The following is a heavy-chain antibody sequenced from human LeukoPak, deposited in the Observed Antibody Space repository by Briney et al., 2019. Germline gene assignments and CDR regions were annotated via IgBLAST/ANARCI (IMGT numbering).Heavy chain of an antibody. CDR3: ARNTAAGLFDY. J-gene: IGHJ4*02. V-gene: IGHV3-20*01. Sequence: PGGSLRLSCAASGFTFDDYDMSWVRQAPGKGLEWVSGINWNGGSTGYADSVKGRFTISRDNAKNSLYLQMNSLRAEDTALYHCARNTAAGLFDYWGQGTLVTVSS. CDR2: INWNGGST. D-gene: IGHD6-13*01. CDR1: GFTFDDYD.